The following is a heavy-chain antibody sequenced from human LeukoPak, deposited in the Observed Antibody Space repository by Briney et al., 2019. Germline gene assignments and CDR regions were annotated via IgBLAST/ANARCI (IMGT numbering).Heavy chain of an antibody. CDR2: IYPGDSDT. J-gene: IGHJ5*02. D-gene: IGHD4-17*01. CDR1: GYSFTSYW. V-gene: IGHV5-51*01. CDR3: ARHGDYAFWYNWFDP. Sequence: GGSLQISCKGSGYSFTSYWIGWGRPMPGKGVGGMGRIYPGDSDTRYSPSFQGQVTISADKSISTAYLQWSSLKASDTAMYYCARHGDYAFWYNWFDPWGQGTLVTVSS.